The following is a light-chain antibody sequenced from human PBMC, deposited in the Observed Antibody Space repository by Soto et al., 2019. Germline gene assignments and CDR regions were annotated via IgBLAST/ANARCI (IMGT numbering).Light chain of an antibody. CDR2: LNSDGSH. J-gene: IGLJ2*01. Sequence: QSVLTQSPSASASLGASGKLTCTLSSGHSSYAIAWHQQQPEKGPQYLMKLNSDGSHSKGDGIPDRFSGSSSGAERYLTISSLQSEDEADYYCQTWGTGIVVFGGGTKVTVL. CDR3: QTWGTGIVV. V-gene: IGLV4-69*01. CDR1: SGHSSYA.